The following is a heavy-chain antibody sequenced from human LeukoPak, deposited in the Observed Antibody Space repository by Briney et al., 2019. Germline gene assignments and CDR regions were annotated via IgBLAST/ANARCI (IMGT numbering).Heavy chain of an antibody. J-gene: IGHJ6*02. CDR1: GFTVSSNY. Sequence: QTGGSLRLSCAASGFTVSSNYMSWVRQAPGKGLEWVSVIYSGGSTYYADSLKGRFTISRDNSKNTLYLQMNSLRAEDTAVYYCARADYYGSGSYYGMDVWGQGTTVTVSS. D-gene: IGHD3-10*01. CDR3: ARADYYGSGSYYGMDV. V-gene: IGHV3-66*01. CDR2: IYSGGST.